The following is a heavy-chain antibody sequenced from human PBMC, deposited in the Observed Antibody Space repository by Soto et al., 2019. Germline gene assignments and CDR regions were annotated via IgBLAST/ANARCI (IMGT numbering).Heavy chain of an antibody. CDR2: ISWDGGST. CDR1: GFTFDDYT. CDR3: SKYNGHYSSCWSGSGFDY. Sequence: GGSLRLSCAASGFTFDDYTMHWVRQAPGKGLEWVSLISWDGGSTYYADSVKGRFTISRDNSKNSLYLQMNSLRTEDTALYYCSKYNGHYSSCWSGSGFDYWGQGTLVTVSS. J-gene: IGHJ4*02. D-gene: IGHD6-13*01. V-gene: IGHV3-43*01.